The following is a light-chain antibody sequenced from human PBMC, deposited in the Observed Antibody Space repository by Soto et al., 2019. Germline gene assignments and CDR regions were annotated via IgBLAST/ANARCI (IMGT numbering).Light chain of an antibody. CDR2: SDN. CDR1: SSNIGAGYV. V-gene: IGLV1-40*01. CDR3: SSYTSTNTWV. J-gene: IGLJ3*02. Sequence: QSMLTQPPSVSGAPGQRVTISCTGSSSNIGAGYVVHWYQQLPGAAPKLLIFSDNNRPSGVPDRFSGSKSGTSASLAITGLRAEDEADYYCSSYTSTNTWVFGGGTKLTVL.